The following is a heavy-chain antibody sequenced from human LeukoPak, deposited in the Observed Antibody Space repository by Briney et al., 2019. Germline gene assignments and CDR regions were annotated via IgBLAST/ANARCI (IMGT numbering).Heavy chain of an antibody. CDR2: LSWDSYSV. CDR3: ARDARRLSSSPYYFDC. J-gene: IGHJ4*02. D-gene: IGHD6-6*01. V-gene: IGHV3-9*01. CDR1: GFSFDEYT. Sequence: PGGSLRLSYTASGFSFDEYTMHWVRQVPGKGLEWVSGLSWDSYSVGYADSVKGRFTISRDNAKNSLYLQMNSLRPEDTAFYYCARDARRLSSSPYYFDCWGQGTLVTVSS.